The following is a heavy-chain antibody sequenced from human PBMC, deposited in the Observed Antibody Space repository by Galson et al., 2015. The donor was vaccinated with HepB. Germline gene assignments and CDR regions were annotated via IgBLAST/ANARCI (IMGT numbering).Heavy chain of an antibody. CDR3: ARDLSTRTYYDFWSGYQGHWFDP. V-gene: IGHV1-69*04. J-gene: IGHJ5*02. Sequence: SVKVSCKASGGTFSSYAISWVRQAPGQGLEGMGRIIPILGIANYAQKFQGRVTITADKSTSTAYMELSSLRSEDTAVYYCARDLSTRTYYDFWSGYQGHWFDPWGQGTLVTVSS. CDR1: GGTFSSYA. CDR2: IIPILGIA. D-gene: IGHD3-3*01.